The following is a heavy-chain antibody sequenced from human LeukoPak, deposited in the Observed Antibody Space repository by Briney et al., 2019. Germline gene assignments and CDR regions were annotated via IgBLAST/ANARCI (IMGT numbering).Heavy chain of an antibody. D-gene: IGHD3-22*01. CDR3: AKDHPQKYYYDSSGPDY. CDR2: ISYDGSNK. V-gene: IGHV3-30*18. CDR1: GFTFSSYG. J-gene: IGHJ4*02. Sequence: GGSLRLSCAASGFTFSSYGMHWVRQAPGKGLEGVAVISYDGSNKYYADSVKGRFTISRDNSKNTLYLQMNSLRAEDTAVYYCAKDHPQKYYYDSSGPDYWGQGTLVTVSS.